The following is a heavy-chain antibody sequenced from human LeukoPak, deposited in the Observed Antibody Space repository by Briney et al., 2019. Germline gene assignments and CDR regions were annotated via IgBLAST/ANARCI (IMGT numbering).Heavy chain of an antibody. V-gene: IGHV3-53*01. CDR2: IYSGGST. CDR1: GFTVSSNY. J-gene: IGHJ4*02. Sequence: GGSLRLSCVVSGFTVSSNYMTWVRQAPGKGLEWVSVIYSGGSTYYSDSVKGRFTISRNNSKNTLHLQMNSLRDEDTAVYYCARDRGYCSGGSCYTYYFDYWGQGTLVTVSS. D-gene: IGHD2-15*01. CDR3: ARDRGYCSGGSCYTYYFDY.